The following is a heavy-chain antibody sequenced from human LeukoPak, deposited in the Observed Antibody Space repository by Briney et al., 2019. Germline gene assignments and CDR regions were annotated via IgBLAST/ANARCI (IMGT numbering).Heavy chain of an antibody. D-gene: IGHD2-21*01. Sequence: GASVKVSCKASGYTFTGYYLHWVRQAPGQGLEWMGGIIPIFGTANYAQKFQGRVTITTDESTSTAYMELSSLRSEDTAVYYCASGPSRGFPDYYYYMDVWGKGTTVTVSS. J-gene: IGHJ6*03. CDR3: ASGPSRGFPDYYYYMDV. V-gene: IGHV1-69*05. CDR1: GYTFTGYY. CDR2: IIPIFGTA.